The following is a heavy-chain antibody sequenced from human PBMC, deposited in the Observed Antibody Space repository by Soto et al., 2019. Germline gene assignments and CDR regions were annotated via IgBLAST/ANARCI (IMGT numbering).Heavy chain of an antibody. V-gene: IGHV1-3*04. CDR1: GYTFTSYA. D-gene: IGHD6-13*01. CDR2: INTANGNT. Sequence: GASVKVSCKASGYTFTSYAIHWVLQAPGQRPEWMGWINTANGNTKYLQKFQGRVTITRDTSASTAYMELSSLRSEDTAVYYCARDRIAAAVNWFDPWGQGTLVTVSS. J-gene: IGHJ5*02. CDR3: ARDRIAAAVNWFDP.